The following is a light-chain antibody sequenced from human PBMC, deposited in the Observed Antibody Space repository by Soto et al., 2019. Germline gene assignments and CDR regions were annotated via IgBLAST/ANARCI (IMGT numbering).Light chain of an antibody. CDR1: QGIDKY. CDR2: TTS. Sequence: DLQMTQSPSSLSTFVGDTVTITCRASQGIDKYLNWYRQKPGKAPNLLIYTTSTLQSGVPSRFSGSGYRTHFTLTISSLQPEDFATYYCQQSYVTPYTFGQGTKLQIK. V-gene: IGKV1-39*01. J-gene: IGKJ2*01. CDR3: QQSYVTPYT.